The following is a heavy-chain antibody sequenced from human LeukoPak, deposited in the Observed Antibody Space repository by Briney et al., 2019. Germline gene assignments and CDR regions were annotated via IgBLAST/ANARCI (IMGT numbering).Heavy chain of an antibody. CDR1: GFTFSSYW. CDR2: INSDGSST. CDR3: ARYSSGWGEAFDI. J-gene: IGHJ3*02. D-gene: IGHD6-19*01. V-gene: IGHV3-74*01. Sequence: GGSLRLSCAASGFTFSSYWMHWVRQAPGKGLVWVSRINSDGSSTSYADSVKGRFTISRDNAKNTLYLQMNSLRAEDTAVYYCARYSSGWGEAFDIWGQGTMVTVSS.